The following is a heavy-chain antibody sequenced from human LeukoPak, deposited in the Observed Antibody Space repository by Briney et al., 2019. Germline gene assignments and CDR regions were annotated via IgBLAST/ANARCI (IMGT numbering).Heavy chain of an antibody. CDR3: ARDRSFEPWAFDY. CDR1: SGSISSSDYY. Sequence: PSETLSLTCTVSSGSISSSDYYWGWIRQPPGKGLEWIGSIYYSGSTYYNSSLKSRVTISVDTSKNQFSLKLSSVTAADTAVYYCARDRSFEPWAFDYWGQGTLVTVSS. D-gene: IGHD3-9*01. V-gene: IGHV4-39*07. J-gene: IGHJ4*02. CDR2: IYYSGST.